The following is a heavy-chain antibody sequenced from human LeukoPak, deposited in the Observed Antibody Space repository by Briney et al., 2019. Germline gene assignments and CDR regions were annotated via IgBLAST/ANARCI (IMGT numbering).Heavy chain of an antibody. V-gene: IGHV3-30*02. D-gene: IGHD3-16*02. CDR3: AREPSYYDYVWGSYRYRGFFDY. Sequence: GGSLRLSCGASGFIFSKYGMHWVRQAPGKGLEWVAFINDKGVDKNYADSVKGRFTISRDSSKNTLFLQMNRLRPEDTAVYYCAREPSYYDYVWGSYRYRGFFDYWGPGNPGHRLL. CDR1: GFIFSKYG. CDR2: INDKGVDK. J-gene: IGHJ4*02.